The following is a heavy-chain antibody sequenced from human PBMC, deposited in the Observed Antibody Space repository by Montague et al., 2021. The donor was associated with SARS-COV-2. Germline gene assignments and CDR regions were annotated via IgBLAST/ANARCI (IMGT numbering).Heavy chain of an antibody. CDR1: GFAFSSYE. Sequence: SLRLSCAASGFAFSSYEMNWVRQAPGKGLEWIAYISSSGGSIQYADFMMGRFTISRDNARNSLYLQMNCLRAKDTAVYYCAREVAGCHGDCNDYWGQGTLVTVSS. CDR3: AREVAGCHGDCNDY. D-gene: IGHD2-21*02. CDR2: ISSSGGSI. V-gene: IGHV3-48*03. J-gene: IGHJ4*02.